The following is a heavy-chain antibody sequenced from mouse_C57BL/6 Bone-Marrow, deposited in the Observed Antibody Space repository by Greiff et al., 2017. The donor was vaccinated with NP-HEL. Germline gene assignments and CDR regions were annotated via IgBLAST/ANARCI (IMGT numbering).Heavy chain of an antibody. CDR2: ISSGSSTI. CDR1: GFTFSDYG. CDR3: ARITTVVAPYFDY. D-gene: IGHD1-1*01. Sequence: EVQVVESGGGLVKPGGSLKLSCAASGFTFSDYGMHWVRQAPEKGLEWVAYISSGSSTIYYADTVKGRFTISRDNAKNTLFLQMTSLRSEDTAMYYCARITTVVAPYFDYWGQGTTLTVSS. J-gene: IGHJ2*01. V-gene: IGHV5-17*01.